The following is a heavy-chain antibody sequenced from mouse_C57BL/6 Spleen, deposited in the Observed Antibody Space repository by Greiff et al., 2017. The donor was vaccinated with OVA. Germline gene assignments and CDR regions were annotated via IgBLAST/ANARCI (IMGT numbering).Heavy chain of an antibody. J-gene: IGHJ4*01. CDR3: ARPYENYAMDY. Sequence: EVQLQESGAELVRPGASVKLSCTASGFNIKDDYMHWVKQRPEQGLEWIGWIDPENGDTEYASKFQGKATITADTSSNTAYLQLSSLTSEDTAVYYCARPYENYAMDYWGQGTSVTVSS. D-gene: IGHD1-1*01. CDR1: GFNIKDDY. CDR2: IDPENGDT. V-gene: IGHV14-4*01.